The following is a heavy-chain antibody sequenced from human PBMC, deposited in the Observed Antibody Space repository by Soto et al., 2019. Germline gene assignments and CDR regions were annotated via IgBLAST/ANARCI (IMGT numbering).Heavy chain of an antibody. CDR1: GGSISSYY. CDR3: ARAGLINYDILTGYLVSILPDV. CDR2: IYYSGST. Sequence: SETLSLTCTVSGGSISSYYWSWIRQPPGKGLEWIGYIYYSGSTNYNPSLKSRVTISVDTSKNQFSLKLSSVTAADTAVYYCARAGLINYDILTGYLVSILPDVWGKGTTVTVSS. J-gene: IGHJ6*04. D-gene: IGHD3-9*01. V-gene: IGHV4-59*01.